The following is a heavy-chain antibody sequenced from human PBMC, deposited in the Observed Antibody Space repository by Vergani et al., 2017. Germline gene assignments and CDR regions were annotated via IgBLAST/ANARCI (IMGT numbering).Heavy chain of an antibody. D-gene: IGHD2-2*01. CDR3: ARGVYCSSTSCYLTTGSRWFDP. CDR2: INHSGST. Sequence: QVQLQQWGAGLLKPSETLSLTCAVYGGSFNSYYWNWIRQPPGKGLGWIGEINHSGSTNYNPSLKSRVTISVDTSKNQFSLKLSSVTAAATAVYYCARGVYCSSTSCYLTTGSRWFDPWGQGTLVTVSS. V-gene: IGHV4-34*01. J-gene: IGHJ5*02. CDR1: GGSFNSYY.